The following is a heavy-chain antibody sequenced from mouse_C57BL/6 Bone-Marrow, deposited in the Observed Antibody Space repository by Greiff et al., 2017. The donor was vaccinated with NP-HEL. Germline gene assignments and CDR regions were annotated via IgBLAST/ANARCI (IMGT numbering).Heavy chain of an antibody. Sequence: QVQLQQPGAELVKPGASVKLSCKASGYTFTSYWMQWVKQRPGQGLEWIGEIDPSDSYTNYNQKFKGKATLTVDTSSSTAYMQLSSLTSEDSAVYYCARGGLRRADYWGQGTTLTVSS. V-gene: IGHV1-50*01. J-gene: IGHJ2*01. CDR2: IDPSDSYT. CDR1: GYTFTSYW. CDR3: ARGGLRRADY. D-gene: IGHD2-4*01.